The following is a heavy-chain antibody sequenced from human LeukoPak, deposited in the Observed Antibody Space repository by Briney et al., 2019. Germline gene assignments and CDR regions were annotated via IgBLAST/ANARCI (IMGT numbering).Heavy chain of an antibody. J-gene: IGHJ6*03. CDR1: GGSISPYY. CDR3: ARDLAEYSSSSDYYYYYMDV. Sequence: TETLSLTCSVSGGSISPYYWSWVRQPPGKGLEWIGYVSYSGSADYNPSLKSRVIISIDTSKNQFSLKLSSVTAADTAVYYCARDLAEYSSSSDYYYYYMDVWGKRTTVTVSS. CDR2: VSYSGSA. V-gene: IGHV4-59*12. D-gene: IGHD6-6*01.